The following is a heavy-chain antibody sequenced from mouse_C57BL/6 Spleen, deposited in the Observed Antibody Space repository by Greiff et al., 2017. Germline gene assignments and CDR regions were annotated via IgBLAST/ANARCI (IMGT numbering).Heavy chain of an antibody. V-gene: IGHV5-4*01. D-gene: IGHD1-1*01. CDR3: ARERGYGSSYNFDY. J-gene: IGHJ2*01. Sequence: EVQLQESGGGLVKPGGSLKLSCAASGFTFSSYAMSWVRQTPEKRLEWVATISDGGSYTYYPDNVKGRFTISRDNAKNNLYLQMSHLKSEDTAMYYCARERGYGSSYNFDYWGQGTTLTVSS. CDR1: GFTFSSYA. CDR2: ISDGGSYT.